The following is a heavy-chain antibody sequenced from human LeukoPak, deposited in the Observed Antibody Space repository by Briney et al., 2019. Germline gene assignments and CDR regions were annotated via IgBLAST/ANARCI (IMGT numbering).Heavy chain of an antibody. D-gene: IGHD6-19*01. V-gene: IGHV4-59*01. CDR2: IYYSGST. CDR1: GGSISSYY. CDR3: AREAVAGTTRQDY. Sequence: PSETLSLTCTVSGGSISSYYWSWIRQPPGKGLEWIGYIYYSGSTNYNPSLKSRVTISVDTSKNQFSLKLSSVTAADTAVYYCAREAVAGTTRQDYWGQGTLVTVSS. J-gene: IGHJ4*02.